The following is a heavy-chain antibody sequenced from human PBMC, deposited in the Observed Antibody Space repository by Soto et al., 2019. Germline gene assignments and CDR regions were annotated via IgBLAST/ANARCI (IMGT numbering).Heavy chain of an antibody. Sequence: GGSLRLSCTASGFTFSKFAMYWVRQAPGKGLEWVSGISGGGSSTYYADSVKGRFTMSRDNSRSTLYLQLSSLRVEDAALYYCAKGYNENIDVYIDSWGRGSQVTVS. V-gene: IGHV3-23*01. D-gene: IGHD5-18*01. CDR2: ISGGGSST. CDR3: AKGYNENIDVYIDS. CDR1: GFTFSKFA. J-gene: IGHJ5*01.